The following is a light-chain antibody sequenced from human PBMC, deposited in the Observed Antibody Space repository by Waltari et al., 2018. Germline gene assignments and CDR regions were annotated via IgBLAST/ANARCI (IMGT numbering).Light chain of an antibody. Sequence: IVLTPSPGTLSLSLGDRATLSCRASQSIGRSVVWYQQRPGQAPRLLIYDISRRATGIPDRFSGSGYGTDFSLTISRLEPEDFAVYYCQKYERLPATFGQGTTVEIK. CDR3: QKYERLPAT. V-gene: IGKV3-20*01. CDR1: QSIGRS. J-gene: IGKJ1*01. CDR2: DIS.